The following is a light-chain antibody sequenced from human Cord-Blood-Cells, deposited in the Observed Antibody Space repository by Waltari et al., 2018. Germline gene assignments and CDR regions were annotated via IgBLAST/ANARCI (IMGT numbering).Light chain of an antibody. CDR2: DAS. CDR3: QQRSNWPPGYT. CDR1: QSVSSY. J-gene: IGKJ2*01. Sequence: EIVLTQSPATLSLSPGDRATLSCRASQSVSSYLAWYQQKPGQAPRLLIYDASNRATGIPAMFSGSGSGTDFTLTISSLEPEDFAVYYCQQRSNWPPGYTFGQGTKLEIK. V-gene: IGKV3-11*01.